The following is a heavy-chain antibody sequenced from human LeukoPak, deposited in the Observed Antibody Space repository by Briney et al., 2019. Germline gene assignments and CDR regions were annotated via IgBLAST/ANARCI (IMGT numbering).Heavy chain of an antibody. J-gene: IGHJ4*02. Sequence: ASVKVSCKASGYTFTGYFMHWVRQAPGQGLEWMGWINPNSGGSNSAQKFQGRVTMTRDTSISTAYMEVSRLRSDDTAVYYCAREGDGGYYFDYWGQGTLVTVSS. V-gene: IGHV1-2*02. CDR3: AREGDGGYYFDY. D-gene: IGHD2-21*01. CDR1: GYTFTGYF. CDR2: INPNSGGS.